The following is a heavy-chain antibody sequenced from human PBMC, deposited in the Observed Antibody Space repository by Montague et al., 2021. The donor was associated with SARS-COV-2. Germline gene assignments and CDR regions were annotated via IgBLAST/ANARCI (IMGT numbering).Heavy chain of an antibody. J-gene: IGHJ4*02. CDR1: GFSFSAYT. CDR2: ITNGKSQI. V-gene: IGHV3-21*01. CDR3: TRVVVLRDGFDS. D-gene: IGHD3-16*01. Sequence: SLRLSCAASGFSFSAYTMNWFRQAPGKGLEWQSSITNGKSQIYYADSLQVRFSISRYNTKNSLFLQISILTAEYTSVYYCTRVVVLRDGFDSWGQGTLVTVSS.